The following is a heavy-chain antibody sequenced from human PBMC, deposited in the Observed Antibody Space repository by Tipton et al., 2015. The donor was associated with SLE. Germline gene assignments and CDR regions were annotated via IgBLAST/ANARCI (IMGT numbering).Heavy chain of an antibody. CDR3: ARERSRGGDAFDI. D-gene: IGHD3-10*01. CDR2: IYHSGST. CDR1: GYSISSGYY. J-gene: IGHJ3*02. V-gene: IGHV4-38-2*02. Sequence: TLSLTCAVSGYSISSGYYWGWIRQPPGKGLEWIGSIYHSGSTYYNPSLKSRVTISVDTSKNQFSLKLSSVTAADTAVYYCARERSRGGDAFDIWGQGTMVTVSS.